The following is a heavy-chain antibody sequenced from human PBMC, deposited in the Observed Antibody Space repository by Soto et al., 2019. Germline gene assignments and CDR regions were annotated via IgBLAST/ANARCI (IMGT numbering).Heavy chain of an antibody. Sequence: EVQLLESGGGLVQPGGSLRLSCAASGFTFSSCAMSWVRQAPGKGLEWVSGISDSGGYTYYADSVKGRFTISRDNSKNTQYLQMNSLRAEDTAIYYCAKDLGATTDYYFDYWGQGTLVTVSS. CDR2: ISDSGGYT. D-gene: IGHD1-26*01. V-gene: IGHV3-23*01. J-gene: IGHJ4*02. CDR1: GFTFSSCA. CDR3: AKDLGATTDYYFDY.